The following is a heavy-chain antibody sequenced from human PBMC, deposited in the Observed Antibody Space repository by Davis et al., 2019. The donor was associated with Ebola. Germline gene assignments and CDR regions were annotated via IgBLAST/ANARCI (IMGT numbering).Heavy chain of an antibody. CDR3: ARHRPMSLGYRYFDF. CDR2: IFPGDSDT. Sequence: GESLKISCKCSGYSFTSYWLVWVRQLPGTGLECMGIIFPGDSDTRYSPSFQGQVTISVDKSISMAYLQWSSLKASDTAMYYCARHRPMSLGYRYFDFWGQGTLVTVSS. D-gene: IGHD5-12*01. CDR1: GYSFTSYW. V-gene: IGHV5-51*01. J-gene: IGHJ4*02.